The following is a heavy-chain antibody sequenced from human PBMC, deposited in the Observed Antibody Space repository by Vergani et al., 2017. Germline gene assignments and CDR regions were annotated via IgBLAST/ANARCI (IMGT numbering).Heavy chain of an antibody. CDR3: ARRPDSSGYYYGFDY. Sequence: QLQLQESGPGLVKPSETLSLTCTVSGGSISSSSYYWGWIRQPPGKGLEWIASIYYSGTTFYNPSLKGRVTISVDTSKNQFSLKLSSVTAADTAVYYCARRPDSSGYYYGFDYWGQGTLVTVSS. V-gene: IGHV4-39*01. J-gene: IGHJ4*02. CDR1: GGSISSSSYY. D-gene: IGHD3-22*01. CDR2: IYYSGTT.